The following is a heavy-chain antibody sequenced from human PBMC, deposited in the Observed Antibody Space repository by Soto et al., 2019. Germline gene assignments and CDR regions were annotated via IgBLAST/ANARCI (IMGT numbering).Heavy chain of an antibody. CDR3: ARGYGSPIWFGELLTPPYYFDY. J-gene: IGHJ4*02. V-gene: IGHV1-8*01. Sequence: ASVKVSCKASGYTFTSYDINWVRQATGQGLEWMGWMNPNSGNTGYAQKFRGRVTMTRNTSTSTVYMELSSLGSEDTAVYYCARGYGSPIWFGELLTPPYYFDYWGQGTLVTVSS. CDR1: GYTFTSYD. D-gene: IGHD3-10*01. CDR2: MNPNSGNT.